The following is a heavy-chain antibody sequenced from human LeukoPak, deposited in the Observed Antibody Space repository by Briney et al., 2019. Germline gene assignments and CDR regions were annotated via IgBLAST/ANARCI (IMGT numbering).Heavy chain of an antibody. J-gene: IGHJ4*02. CDR1: GFTFSTYA. CDR3: GKGNAAAGIDS. D-gene: IGHD6-13*01. V-gene: IGHV3-23*01. CDR2: ISGTGGSA. Sequence: GGSLRLSCAASGFTFSTYAMSWVRQAPGKGLEWVSTISGTGGSAYYADSVKGRFTISRDNSKDTLYLQMNSLRAEDTAVYYCGKGNAAAGIDSWGQGTLVTVSS.